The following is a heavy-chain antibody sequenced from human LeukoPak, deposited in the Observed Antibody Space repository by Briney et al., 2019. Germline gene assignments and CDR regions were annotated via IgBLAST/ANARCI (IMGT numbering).Heavy chain of an antibody. CDR1: GYTFTSYA. V-gene: IGHV1-3*01. CDR3: ARDGEYSSSWYSAFDI. J-gene: IGHJ3*02. D-gene: IGHD6-13*01. Sequence: VASVKVSCEASGYTFTSYAMHWVRQAPGQRLEWMGWINAGNGNTKYSQKFQGRVTITRDTSASTAYMELSSLRPEDTAAYYCARDGEYSSSWYSAFDIWGQGTMVTVSS. CDR2: INAGNGNT.